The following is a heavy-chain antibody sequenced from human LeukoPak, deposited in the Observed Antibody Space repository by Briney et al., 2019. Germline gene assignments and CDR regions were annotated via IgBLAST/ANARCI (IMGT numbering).Heavy chain of an antibody. CDR1: GYTFTGYY. CDR2: INPNSGGT. Sequence: ASVKVSCKASGYTFTGYYMHWVRQAPGQGLEWVGWINPNSGGTNYAQKFQGRVTMTRDTSISTAYMELSRLRSEDTAVYYCARNPQQGAHDAFDIWGQGTMVTVSS. CDR3: ARNPQQGAHDAFDI. J-gene: IGHJ3*02. V-gene: IGHV1-2*02. D-gene: IGHD1-26*01.